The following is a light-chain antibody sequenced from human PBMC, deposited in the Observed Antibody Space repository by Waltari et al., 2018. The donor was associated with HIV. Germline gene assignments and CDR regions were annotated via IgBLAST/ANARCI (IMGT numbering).Light chain of an antibody. Sequence: QSVLTQPPSVSGAPGQRVTISCTGSSSNIGAGYDVHWYQQVPGTAPKLLILGSSNRPSGVPDRCSGSKSATSASLAITGLQAEDEADYCCQSYDSSLTVVIFGGGTKLTVL. J-gene: IGLJ2*01. CDR3: QSYDSSLTVVI. CDR2: GSS. V-gene: IGLV1-40*01. CDR1: SSNIGAGYD.